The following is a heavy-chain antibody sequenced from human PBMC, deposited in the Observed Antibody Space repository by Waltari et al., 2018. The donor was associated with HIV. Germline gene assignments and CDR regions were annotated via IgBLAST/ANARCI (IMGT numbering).Heavy chain of an antibody. CDR1: GFSFSSEA. CDR3: ARDAAPPEY. CDR2: ISYDGRNK. V-gene: IGHV3-30*04. Sequence: QVQLVESGGGVVQPGRSLRLSCPASGFSFSSEAMHWVRQAPGKGLEWVAAISYDGRNKFYADSVKGRFTISGDNSKNTVYVEMSSLSPEDTAVYFCARDAAPPEYWGQGTLVTVSS. J-gene: IGHJ4*02.